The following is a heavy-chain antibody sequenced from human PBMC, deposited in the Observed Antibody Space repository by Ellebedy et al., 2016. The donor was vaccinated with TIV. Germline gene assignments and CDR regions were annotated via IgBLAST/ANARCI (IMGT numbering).Heavy chain of an antibody. V-gene: IGHV4-59*01. CDR3: ATGPNQDFFDY. D-gene: IGHD1-14*01. CDR2: IYYTGST. J-gene: IGHJ4*02. Sequence: SETLSLTCTVSYDSISSYYWSWIRQPPGKGLEWIGYIYYTGSTNYNPSLKSRVTISLDTSKNQISLKLSSVTAADTAVYYCATGPNQDFFDYWGQGSPFTVSS. CDR1: YDSISSYY.